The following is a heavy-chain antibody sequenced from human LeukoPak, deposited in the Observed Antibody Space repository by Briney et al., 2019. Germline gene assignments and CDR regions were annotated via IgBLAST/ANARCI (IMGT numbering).Heavy chain of an antibody. CDR1: GFTFSSYA. CDR2: IRYDGSNK. CDR3: ARDSDSSEGY. V-gene: IGHV3-30*14. J-gene: IGHJ4*02. D-gene: IGHD6-25*01. Sequence: GRSLRLSCAASGFTFSSYAMHWVRQAPGKGLEWVAFIRYDGSNKYYADSVKGRFTISRDNSKNTLYLQMNSLRAEDTAVYYCARDSDSSEGYWGQGTLVTVSS.